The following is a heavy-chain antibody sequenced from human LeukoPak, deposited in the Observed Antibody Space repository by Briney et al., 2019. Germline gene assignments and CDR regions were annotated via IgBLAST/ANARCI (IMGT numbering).Heavy chain of an antibody. J-gene: IGHJ4*02. CDR1: GYSFTTHY. D-gene: IGHD3-3*01. Sequence: GASVKVSCKASGYSFTTHYVHWVRQAPGQGLEWMGIINPSGGSTSYAQKFQGRVTMTRDTSTSTVYMELSSLRSEDTAVYYCATSGYPFDYWGQGTLVTVSS. CDR2: INPSGGST. CDR3: ATSGYPFDY. V-gene: IGHV1-46*01.